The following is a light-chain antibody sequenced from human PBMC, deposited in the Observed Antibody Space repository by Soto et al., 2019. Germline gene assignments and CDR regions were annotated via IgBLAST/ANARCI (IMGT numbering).Light chain of an antibody. Sequence: QSVLTQPPSVSGAPGQRVTISCTGGTSNIGSDYGVHWYQQLPGRAPRLLIYINDKRPSGVPDRFSGSKSGTSASLAITGLQAVDEADYYCQSYDSRLSGVIFGGGTKLTVL. J-gene: IGLJ2*01. CDR3: QSYDSRLSGVI. CDR1: TSNIGSDYG. V-gene: IGLV1-40*01. CDR2: IND.